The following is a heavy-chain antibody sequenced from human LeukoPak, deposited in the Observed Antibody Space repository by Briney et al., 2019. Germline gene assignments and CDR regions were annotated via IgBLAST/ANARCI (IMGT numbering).Heavy chain of an antibody. J-gene: IGHJ4*02. D-gene: IGHD3-22*01. CDR2: INHSGST. CDR3: ARGPPKYYDSSGIDY. V-gene: IGHV4-34*01. Sequence: SETLSLTCAVYGGSFSGYYWSWIRQPPGKGLEWIGEINHSGSTNYNPSLKSRVTISVDTSKKQFSLKLSSVTAADTAVYYCARGPPKYYDSSGIDYWGQGTLVTVSS. CDR1: GGSFSGYY.